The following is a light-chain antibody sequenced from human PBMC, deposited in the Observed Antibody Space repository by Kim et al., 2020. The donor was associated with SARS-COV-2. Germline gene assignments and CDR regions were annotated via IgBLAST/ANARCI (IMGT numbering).Light chain of an antibody. CDR2: GAS. V-gene: IGKV3-20*01. Sequence: SPGESATRSCRASQSVSSSYLAWYQQKPGQAPRLLIYGASSRATGIPDRFSGSGSGTDFTLTISRLEPEDFAVYYCQQYGSSRFTFGPGTKVDIK. J-gene: IGKJ3*01. CDR1: QSVSSSY. CDR3: QQYGSSRFT.